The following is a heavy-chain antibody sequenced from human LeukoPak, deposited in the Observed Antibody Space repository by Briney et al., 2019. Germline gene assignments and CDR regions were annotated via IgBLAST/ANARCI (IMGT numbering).Heavy chain of an antibody. CDR2: INPNSGGT. Sequence: ASVKVSCKASGYTFTGYYMHWVRQAPGQGLEWMGWINPNSGGTNYAQKFQGRVTMTRDTSISTAYMELSRLRSDDTAVYYCARGVSYLVSGAFDIWGQGTMVTVSS. CDR3: ARGVSYLVSGAFDI. CDR1: GYTFTGYY. J-gene: IGHJ3*02. V-gene: IGHV1-2*02. D-gene: IGHD1-26*01.